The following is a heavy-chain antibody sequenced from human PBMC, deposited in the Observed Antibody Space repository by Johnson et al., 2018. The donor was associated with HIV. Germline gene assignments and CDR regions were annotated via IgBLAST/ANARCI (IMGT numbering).Heavy chain of an antibody. CDR1: AFTFRSYW. V-gene: IGHV3-7*02. Sequence: MQLVESGGGLVQPGGSLRLSCGASAFTFRSYWMSWVRQAPGKGLEWVANIKEDGSEKYYVDSVKGGFTISRDNAKNTVYLQMNTLRAEDTAVYYCAKGGGVDYDILTGYYGDAFDLWGQGTMVTVSS. CDR3: AKGGGVDYDILTGYYGDAFDL. CDR2: IKEDGSEK. D-gene: IGHD3-9*01. J-gene: IGHJ3*01.